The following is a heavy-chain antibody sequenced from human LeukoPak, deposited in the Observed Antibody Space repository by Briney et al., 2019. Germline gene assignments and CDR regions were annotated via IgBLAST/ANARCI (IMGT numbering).Heavy chain of an antibody. J-gene: IGHJ4*02. Sequence: GGSLRLSCGASGFTFSSYAMSWVRQAPGKGLEWVSVISGSGDNTYYADSVKGRFTISRDNSKNTLFLQMNSLRAEDTAVYYCAREYVSGWYDYWGQGTLVTVSS. CDR3: AREYVSGWYDY. D-gene: IGHD6-19*01. CDR2: ISGSGDNT. CDR1: GFTFSSYA. V-gene: IGHV3-23*01.